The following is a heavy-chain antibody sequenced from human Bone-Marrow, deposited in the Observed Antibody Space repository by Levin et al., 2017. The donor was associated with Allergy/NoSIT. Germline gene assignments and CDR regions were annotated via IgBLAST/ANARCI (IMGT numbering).Heavy chain of an antibody. V-gene: IGHV1-46*01. CDR2: INLNRRST. D-gene: IGHD1-26*01. Sequence: ASVKVSCKASGFTFSSYYMNWVRQAPGQGLEWMGVINLNRRSTTYAQKFEGRVTMSRDTSTSTVFMELSSLRAEDTAVYYCASGRDEDWFDPWGQGTLVNVSS. CDR3: ASGRDEDWFDP. CDR1: GFTFSSYY. J-gene: IGHJ5*02.